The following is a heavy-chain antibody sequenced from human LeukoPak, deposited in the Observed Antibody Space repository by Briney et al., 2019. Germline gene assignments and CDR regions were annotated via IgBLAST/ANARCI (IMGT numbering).Heavy chain of an antibody. Sequence: ASVKVSCTASGGTFSSYAISWVRQAPGQGLEWMGGIIPIFGTANYAQKFQGRVTITADKSTSTAYMELSSLRSEDTAVYYCARGSEMTTVSVFDYWGQGTLVTVSS. CDR2: IIPIFGTA. V-gene: IGHV1-69*06. CDR1: GGTFSSYA. J-gene: IGHJ4*02. D-gene: IGHD4-11*01. CDR3: ARGSEMTTVSVFDY.